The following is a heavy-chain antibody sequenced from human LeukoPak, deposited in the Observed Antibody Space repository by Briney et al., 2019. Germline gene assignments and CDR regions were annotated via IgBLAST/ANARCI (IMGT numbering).Heavy chain of an antibody. D-gene: IGHD2-2*01. CDR2: MYYSGST. Sequence: SETLSLICTVSGGSISSDYWSWIRQPPGKGLEWIGYMYYSGSTNYNPSLKSRVTMSVDTSKNQFSLKLSSVTAADTAVYYCTICRCSSTSCSDAFDIWGQGTMVTVSS. V-gene: IGHV4-59*12. J-gene: IGHJ3*02. CDR3: TICRCSSTSCSDAFDI. CDR1: GGSISSDY.